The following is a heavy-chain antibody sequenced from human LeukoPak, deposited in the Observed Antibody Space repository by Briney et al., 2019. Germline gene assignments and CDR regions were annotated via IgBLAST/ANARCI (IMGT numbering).Heavy chain of an antibody. CDR2: IYYSGST. V-gene: IGHV4-59*11. J-gene: IGHJ4*02. D-gene: IGHD5-12*01. CDR1: GGSISSHY. Sequence: PSETLSLTCTVSGGSISSHYWSWIRQPPGKGLEWIGYIYYSGSTNYNTSLKSRVTISVDTSKNQFSLKLSSVTAADTAVYYCARHWGYCGYESFDYWGQGTLVTVSS. CDR3: ARHWGYCGYESFDY.